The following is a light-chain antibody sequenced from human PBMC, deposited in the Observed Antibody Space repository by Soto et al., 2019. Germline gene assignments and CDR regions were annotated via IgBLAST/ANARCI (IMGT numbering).Light chain of an antibody. CDR3: QQYNNWPPWT. CDR2: GAS. CDR1: QSVSSN. V-gene: IGKV3-15*01. Sequence: EIVMTQSPATLSVSPGDTATLSCRASQSVSSNLAWYQQKPGQAPRLLISGASTRATGIPARFSGSGSGTEFTLTISSLQSEDFAVYYCQQYNNWPPWTFGQGTKV. J-gene: IGKJ1*01.